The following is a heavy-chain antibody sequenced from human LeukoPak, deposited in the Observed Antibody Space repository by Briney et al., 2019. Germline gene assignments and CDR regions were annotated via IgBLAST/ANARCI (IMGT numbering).Heavy chain of an antibody. V-gene: IGHV1-18*03. CDR1: GYTFTSYG. CDR3: ARVRTQKYYYDSSGPFDY. D-gene: IGHD3-22*01. Sequence: ASVKVSCKASGYTFTSYGISWVRQAPGQGLEWMGWISAYNGNTNYAQKLQGRVTMTTDTSTSTAYMEQRSLRSDDMAVYYCARVRTQKYYYDSSGPFDYWGQGTLVTVSS. J-gene: IGHJ4*02. CDR2: ISAYNGNT.